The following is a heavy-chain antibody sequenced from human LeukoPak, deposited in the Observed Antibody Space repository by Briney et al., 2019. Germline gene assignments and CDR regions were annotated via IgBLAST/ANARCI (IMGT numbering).Heavy chain of an antibody. J-gene: IGHJ4*02. V-gene: IGHV4-59*01. CDR2: IYYSGST. CDR3: ARGYSYGPMDY. CDR1: GGSISSYH. Sequence: SETLSLTCTVSGGSISSYHWSWIRQPPGKGLEWIGYIYYSGSTNYNPSLKSRVTISVDTSKNQFSLKLSSVTAADTAVYYCARGYSYGPMDYWGQGTLVTVSS. D-gene: IGHD5-18*01.